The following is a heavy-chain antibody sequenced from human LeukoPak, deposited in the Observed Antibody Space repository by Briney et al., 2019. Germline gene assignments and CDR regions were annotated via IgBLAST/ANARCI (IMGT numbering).Heavy chain of an antibody. V-gene: IGHV4-30-2*01. CDR1: GGSINSGGHT. J-gene: IGHJ3*01. CDR3: ARQRAVSTARGFDV. CDR2: VSRSGST. D-gene: IGHD5/OR15-5a*01. Sequence: PSQTLALTCAVAGGSINSGGHTLSWIRQPAGEGLGWIGDVSRSGSTNYNPALQRRHTISLDTSMTHFTLNLRSVTAEDTAVYWCARQRAVSTARGFDVWGQGTMVTVSS.